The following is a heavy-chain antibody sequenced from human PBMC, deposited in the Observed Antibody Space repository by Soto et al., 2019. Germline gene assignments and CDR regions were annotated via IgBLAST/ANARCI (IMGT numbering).Heavy chain of an antibody. CDR1: GFTLSDHY. J-gene: IGHJ4*02. Sequence: EVQLVESGGGLVQPGGSLRLSCAVSGFTLSDHYMDWVRQAPGKGLEWIGRSRNKVNSYRTEYDASVKGRFTISRDDSNKSLYLHMNSLKIEDTAMYYCVRSRGGTTQDFDYWGQGALVTVSS. V-gene: IGHV3-72*01. CDR2: SRNKVNSYRT. CDR3: VRSRGGTTQDFDY. D-gene: IGHD1-1*01.